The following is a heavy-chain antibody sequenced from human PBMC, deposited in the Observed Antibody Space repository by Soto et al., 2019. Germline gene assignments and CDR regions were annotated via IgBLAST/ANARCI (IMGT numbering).Heavy chain of an antibody. CDR1: GFTVSNFY. D-gene: IGHD3-3*01. CDR3: ARDTFGGAYDFWH. J-gene: IGHJ4*02. V-gene: IGHV3-66*01. Sequence: EVQLVESGGGLVQPGGSLRLSCTASGFTVSNFYMPWVRQAPGKGLVWVSVISRGGSTYYADSVKGRFTISRDNAKNTQYLEMNSLIAGDTAVYYCARDTFGGAYDFWHGGQGTLVTVSS. CDR2: ISRGGST.